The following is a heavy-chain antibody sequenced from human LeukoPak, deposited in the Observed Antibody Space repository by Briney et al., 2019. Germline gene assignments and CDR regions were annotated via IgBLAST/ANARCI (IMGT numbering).Heavy chain of an antibody. CDR3: AKDYISSSWGDFDY. V-gene: IGHV3-30*18. Sequence: PGGSLRLSCAASGFTFSSYGMHWVRQAPGKGLEWGALISSDGSNKYYADSVKGRFTISRDNSKKTLYLQMNSLRAEDTAVYYCAKDYISSSWGDFDYWGQGTLVTVSS. CDR1: GFTFSSYG. D-gene: IGHD6-6*01. J-gene: IGHJ4*02. CDR2: ISSDGSNK.